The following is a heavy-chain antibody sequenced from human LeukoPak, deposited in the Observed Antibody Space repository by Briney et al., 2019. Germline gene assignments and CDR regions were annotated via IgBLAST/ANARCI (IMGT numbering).Heavy chain of an antibody. CDR2: NSGSGDST. J-gene: IGHJ4*02. CDR1: GFTFSSYA. V-gene: IGHV3-23*01. D-gene: IGHD3-10*01. CDR3: AKRPGGAIDEY. Sequence: PGGSLRLSCAASGFTFSSYAMSWVRQAPGKGLEWVSANSGSGDSTYYADSVKGRFTISRDNSKNTLYLQMNSLRAEDTAVYYCAKRPGGAIDEYWGQGTLVTVSS.